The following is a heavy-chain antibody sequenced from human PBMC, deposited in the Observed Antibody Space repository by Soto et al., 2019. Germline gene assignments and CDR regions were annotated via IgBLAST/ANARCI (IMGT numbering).Heavy chain of an antibody. D-gene: IGHD6-6*01. V-gene: IGHV2-5*01. Sequence: SGPTLVNPTQTLTLTCTFSGFSLNSSGVGVGWIRQPPGKALEWLALIYWNDEMHYSPSLKSRLTITEDASKHQVVLTVTNMDPVDTATYYCAHRRFAKYSSLPADFDFWGQGILVTVSS. CDR1: GFSLNSSGVG. CDR2: IYWNDEM. J-gene: IGHJ4*02. CDR3: AHRRFAKYSSLPADFDF.